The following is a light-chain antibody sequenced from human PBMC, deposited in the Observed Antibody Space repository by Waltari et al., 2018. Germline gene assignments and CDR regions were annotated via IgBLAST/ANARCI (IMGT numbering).Light chain of an antibody. CDR2: AAS. J-gene: IGKJ2*01. Sequence: DIQMTQSPSSLSASVGDRVTITCRASRTISSYLNWYQQKPGKSPKPLIYAASTLESGVPSRFSGGGSGTDFTLTISSLQPEDFATYYCQQANTAPRMYIFGQGTKVDVK. CDR3: QQANTAPRMYI. CDR1: RTISSY. V-gene: IGKV1-39*01.